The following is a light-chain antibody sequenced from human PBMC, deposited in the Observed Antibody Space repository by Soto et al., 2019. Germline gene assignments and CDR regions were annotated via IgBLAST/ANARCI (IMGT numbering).Light chain of an antibody. CDR3: QQYGNSRA. CDR2: GAS. CDR1: QSVSTSY. J-gene: IGKJ1*01. Sequence: EIVLTQSPGTLSLSPGERATLSCRASQSVSTSYLAWYQQKPGQAPRLLIYGASSRATGIPDRFSGSGSGTDFNLTISRLESEDFAVYYCQQYGNSRAFGQGTKVEIK. V-gene: IGKV3-20*01.